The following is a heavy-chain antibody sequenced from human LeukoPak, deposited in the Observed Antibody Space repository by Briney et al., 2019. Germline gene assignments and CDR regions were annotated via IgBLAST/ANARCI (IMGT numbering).Heavy chain of an antibody. Sequence: GGSLRLSCAASGFIFSSYSMNWVRQAPGKGLEWVSSISSSSSYIYYADSVKGRFTISRDNAKNSLYLQMNSLRAEDTAVYYCAREGDYYDSSGYDPWGQGTLVTVSS. CDR3: AREGDYYDSSGYDP. D-gene: IGHD3-22*01. V-gene: IGHV3-21*01. CDR1: GFIFSSYS. CDR2: ISSSSSYI. J-gene: IGHJ5*02.